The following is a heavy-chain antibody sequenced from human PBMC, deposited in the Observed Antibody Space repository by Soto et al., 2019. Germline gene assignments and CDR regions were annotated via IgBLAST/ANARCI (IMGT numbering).Heavy chain of an antibody. V-gene: IGHV1-69*06. D-gene: IGHD3-10*01. J-gene: IGHJ6*02. CDR1: GGTLSSYA. Sequence: SVKVSCKASGGTLSSYAISWVRQAPGQGLEWMGGIIPIFGTANYAQKFQGRVTITADKSTSTAYMELSSLRSEDTAVYYCAKAGPYPGYYYGMDVWGQGTTVTVSS. CDR3: AKAGPYPGYYYGMDV. CDR2: IIPIFGTA.